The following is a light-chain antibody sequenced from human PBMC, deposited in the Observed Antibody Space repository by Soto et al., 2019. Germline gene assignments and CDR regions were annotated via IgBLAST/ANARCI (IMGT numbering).Light chain of an antibody. J-gene: IGKJ1*01. CDR2: EAS. CDR3: QQYNDWPPA. Sequence: ERVMKQSPATLSVTPGARATLSCRASQSVSSNLAWYQQKPGQAPRLLIYEASTRATGVPDRFSGSGYGREFTLTISSLQSEDSAVYSCQQYNDWPPACGQGTKGE. V-gene: IGKV3-15*01. CDR1: QSVSSN.